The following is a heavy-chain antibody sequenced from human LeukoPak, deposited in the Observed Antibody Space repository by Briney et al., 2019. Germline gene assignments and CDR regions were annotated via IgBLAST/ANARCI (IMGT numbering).Heavy chain of an antibody. Sequence: PGGSLRLSCAASGFTFSSYAMSWVRQAPGKGLEWVAVISYDGSNKYYADSVKGRFTISRDNSKNTLYLQMNSLRAEDTAVYYCAKDGQQLARYYFDYWGQGTLVTVSS. CDR1: GFTFSSYA. D-gene: IGHD6-13*01. CDR2: ISYDGSNK. J-gene: IGHJ4*02. CDR3: AKDGQQLARYYFDY. V-gene: IGHV3-30*18.